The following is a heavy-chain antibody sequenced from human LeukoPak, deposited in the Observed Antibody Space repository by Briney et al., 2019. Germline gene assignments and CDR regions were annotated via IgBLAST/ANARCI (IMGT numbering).Heavy chain of an antibody. D-gene: IGHD5-18*01. CDR3: ARGLWIRSWYFDL. J-gene: IGHJ2*01. CDR2: INHSGST. CDR1: GGSISGYY. V-gene: IGHV4-34*01. Sequence: SETLSLTCTVSGGSISGYYWSWIRQPPGKGLEWIGEINHSGSTNYNPSLKSRVTISVDTSKNQFSLELSSVTAADTAVYYCARGLWIRSWYFDLWGRGTLVTVSS.